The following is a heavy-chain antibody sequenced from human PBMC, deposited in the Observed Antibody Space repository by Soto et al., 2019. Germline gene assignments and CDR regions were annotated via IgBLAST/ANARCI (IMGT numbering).Heavy chain of an antibody. CDR3: ARGNVANWFDP. CDR2: IYPSDSRT. V-gene: IGHV5-51*01. J-gene: IGHJ5*02. CDR1: GYTFVNYW. Sequence: GESLKISCKASGYTFVNYWIVWVRQMPGKGLEWMGIIYPSDSRTKYSPSFQGQVTMSADKSISTAYLQWGSLEAPDTAIYYCARGNVANWFDPWGQGTLVTVSS.